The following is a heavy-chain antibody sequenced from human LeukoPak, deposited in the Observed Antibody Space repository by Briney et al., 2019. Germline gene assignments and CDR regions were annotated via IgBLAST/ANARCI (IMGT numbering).Heavy chain of an antibody. CDR3: ARHALNSGYLDAFDI. V-gene: IGHV4-59*04. CDR2: IYYSGNT. CDR1: GGSISSYY. D-gene: IGHD3-9*01. Sequence: SETLSLTCAVSGGSISSYYWSWIRQPPGKGLEWIGCIYYSGNTYYNPSLKSRVTISVDTYKNHFSLKLSSVTAADTAVYYCARHALNSGYLDAFDIWGQGTMVTVSS. J-gene: IGHJ3*02.